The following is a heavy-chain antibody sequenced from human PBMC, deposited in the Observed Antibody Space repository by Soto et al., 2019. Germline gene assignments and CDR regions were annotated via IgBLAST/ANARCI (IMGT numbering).Heavy chain of an antibody. Sequence: EVQLVESGGGLVQPGVSLTLSCAASGFTFSSFWMTWVRQAPGKGLEWVANIKQDGSAKNYVDSVEGRFTVSRDNAKNSLYLQMNSLRVEDTAVYYCVRSKSAAYHAWGPGKMVIVSS. CDR3: VRSKSAAYHA. D-gene: IGHD3-3*01. V-gene: IGHV3-7*01. J-gene: IGHJ3*01. CDR1: GFTFSSFW. CDR2: IKQDGSAK.